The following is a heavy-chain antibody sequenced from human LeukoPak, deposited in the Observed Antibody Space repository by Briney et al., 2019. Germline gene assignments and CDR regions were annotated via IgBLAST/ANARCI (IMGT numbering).Heavy chain of an antibody. CDR3: ARSVCSGGSCQLDY. CDR1: GGTFSSYA. Sequence: SVEVSCKASGGTFSSYAISWVRQAPGQGLEWMGRIIPILGIANYAQKFQGRVTITADKSTSTAYMELSSLRSEDTAVYYCARSVCSGGSCQLDYWGQGTLVTVSS. D-gene: IGHD2-15*01. V-gene: IGHV1-69*04. CDR2: IIPILGIA. J-gene: IGHJ4*02.